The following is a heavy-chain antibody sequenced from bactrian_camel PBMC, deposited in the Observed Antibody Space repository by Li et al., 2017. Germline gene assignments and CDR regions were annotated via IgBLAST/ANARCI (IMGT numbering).Heavy chain of an antibody. V-gene: IGHV3S1*01. CDR3: AKDLSPSVGGWNLDY. J-gene: IGHJ4*01. Sequence: HVQLVESGGGSVLPGGSLRLSCAASVDTDNPYCMAWFRQVPGKEREGVAGLYVDDGTTYYADSVKGRFTISQNNAKNTLYLDLLSLRTEDTATYYCAKDLSPSVGGWNLDYWGQGTQVTVS. CDR1: VDTDNPYC. D-gene: IGHD6*01. CDR2: LYVDDGTT.